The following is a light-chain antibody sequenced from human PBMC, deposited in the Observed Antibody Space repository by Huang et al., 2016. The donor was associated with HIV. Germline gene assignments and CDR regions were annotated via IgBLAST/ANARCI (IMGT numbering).Light chain of an antibody. Sequence: EIVLTQSPATLSLSPGERATLSCRASQRVSSNLAWYQQKPGQAPRRLIYDASNRATGIPARVRGSGSGTDCTLTISSLEPEDFAVYYCQHRRNWPLTFGGGTKVEIK. CDR3: QHRRNWPLT. V-gene: IGKV3-11*01. J-gene: IGKJ4*01. CDR1: QRVSSN. CDR2: DAS.